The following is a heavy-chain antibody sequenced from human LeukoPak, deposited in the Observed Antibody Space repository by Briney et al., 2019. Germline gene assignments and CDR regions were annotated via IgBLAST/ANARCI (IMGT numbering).Heavy chain of an antibody. J-gene: IGHJ6*03. D-gene: IGHD2-8*01. Sequence: VASVKVSCKASGYIFTNYAIHWVRQAPGQRPQWMGWINAANGNTKYSQEFQGRVTITRDTSASTAYMEMSSLRSDDMAVYYCARVMVYQGLYYYMDVWGKGTTVTVSS. CDR2: INAANGNT. V-gene: IGHV1-3*03. CDR1: GYIFTNYA. CDR3: ARVMVYQGLYYYMDV.